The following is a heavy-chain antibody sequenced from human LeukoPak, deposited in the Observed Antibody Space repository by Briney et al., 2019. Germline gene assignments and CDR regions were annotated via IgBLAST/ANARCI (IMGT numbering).Heavy chain of an antibody. Sequence: PSETLSLTCTVSVGSVSSGSYYWSWIRQPPGKGLEWIGYIYYSGSTNYNPSLKSRVTISVDTSKNQFSLKLSSVTAADTAVYYCARRLSVAAGYFDYWGQGTLVTVSS. CDR3: ARRLSVAAGYFDY. CDR1: VGSVSSGSYY. CDR2: IYYSGST. D-gene: IGHD6-13*01. V-gene: IGHV4-61*01. J-gene: IGHJ4*02.